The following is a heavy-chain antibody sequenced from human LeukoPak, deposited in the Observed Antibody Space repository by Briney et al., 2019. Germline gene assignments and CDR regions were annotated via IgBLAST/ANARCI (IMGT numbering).Heavy chain of an antibody. CDR3: AKPSAMIVVVITEFDY. CDR2: ISGSGGST. D-gene: IGHD3-22*01. V-gene: IGHV3-23*01. CDR1: GFTFSSYA. Sequence: GGSLRLSCAASGFTFSSYAMSWVRQAPGKGLEWVSAISGSGGSTYYADSVKGRFTISRDNSKNTLYLQMNSLRAEDTAVYYCAKPSAMIVVVITEFDYWGQGTLVTVFS. J-gene: IGHJ4*02.